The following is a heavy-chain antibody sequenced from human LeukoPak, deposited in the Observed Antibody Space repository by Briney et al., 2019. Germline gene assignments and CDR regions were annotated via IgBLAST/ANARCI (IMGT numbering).Heavy chain of an antibody. J-gene: IGHJ4*02. D-gene: IGHD5-12*01. CDR1: GFTFSSYA. CDR3: ASSPNNGYPPEAFDY. V-gene: IGHV3-30*04. Sequence: GRSLRLSCAASGFTFSSYAMHWVRQAPGKGLEWVAFIRYDGSNKYYADSVKGRFTISRDNSKNTLYLQMNSLRAEDTAVYYCASSPNNGYPPEAFDYWGQGTLVTVSS. CDR2: IRYDGSNK.